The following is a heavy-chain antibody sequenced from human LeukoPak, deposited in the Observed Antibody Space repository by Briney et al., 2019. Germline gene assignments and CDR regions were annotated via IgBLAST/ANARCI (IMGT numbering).Heavy chain of an antibody. V-gene: IGHV3-23*01. D-gene: IGHD3-22*01. CDR1: GFTFSSYG. Sequence: GGSLRLSCAASGFTFSSYGMSWVRQAPGKGLEWVAAISGGGGSTYYADSVKGRFTISRDNSKNTLYLQMNSLRAEDTAVYYCAKDVSGYYSGWFDPWGQGTLVTVSS. CDR3: AKDVSGYYSGWFDP. CDR2: ISGGGGST. J-gene: IGHJ5*02.